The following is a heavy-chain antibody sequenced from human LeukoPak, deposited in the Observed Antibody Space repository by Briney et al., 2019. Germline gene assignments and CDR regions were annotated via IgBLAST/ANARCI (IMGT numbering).Heavy chain of an antibody. D-gene: IGHD3-3*01. J-gene: IGHJ4*02. Sequence: PGGSLRLSCAASGFTFSNYWMSWVRQGPGEGLEWVAVKSYDGSNKYYADSVKGRFTISRDNSKNTLYLQMNSLRAEDTAVYYCAKDHRPVDFWSIDYFDYWGQGTLVTVSS. CDR3: AKDHRPVDFWSIDYFDY. CDR1: GFTFSNYW. CDR2: KSYDGSNK. V-gene: IGHV3-30*18.